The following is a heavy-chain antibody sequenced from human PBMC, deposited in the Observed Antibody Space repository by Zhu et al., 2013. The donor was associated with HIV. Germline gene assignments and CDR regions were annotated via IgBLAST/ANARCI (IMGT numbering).Heavy chain of an antibody. V-gene: IGHV1-2*02. Sequence: QLLQSGAEVKKPGSSVKVSCKASRGAFNSYAIHWVRQAPGQGLEWVGWIKSESGGSHFSKTFQDRVALTRDSSMTKVYMDLSGLRSDDTAVYYCARDLGVRGVLKNAFDIWGQGTPVIVSS. D-gene: IGHD3-10*01. CDR3: ARDLGVRGVLKNAFDI. CDR1: RGAFNSYA. J-gene: IGHJ3*02. CDR2: IKSESGGS.